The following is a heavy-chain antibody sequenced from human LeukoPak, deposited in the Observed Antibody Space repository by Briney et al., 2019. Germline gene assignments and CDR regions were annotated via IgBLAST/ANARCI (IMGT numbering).Heavy chain of an antibody. D-gene: IGHD1-26*01. V-gene: IGHV3-30*02. Sequence: PGGSLRLSCAASGFTFSSYGMHWVRQAPGKGLEWVAFIRYDGSNKYYADSVKGRFTISRDNSKNTLYLQMNSLRAEDTAVYYCAKGGVWELLKHPIDYWGQGTLVTVSS. J-gene: IGHJ4*02. CDR2: IRYDGSNK. CDR1: GFTFSSYG. CDR3: AKGGVWELLKHPIDY.